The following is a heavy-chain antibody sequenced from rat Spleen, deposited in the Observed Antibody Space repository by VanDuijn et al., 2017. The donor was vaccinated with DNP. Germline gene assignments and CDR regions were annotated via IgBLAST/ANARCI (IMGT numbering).Heavy chain of an antibody. J-gene: IGHJ1*01. CDR1: GYSITSNY. V-gene: IGHV3-1*01. CDR2: INYSGAT. CDR3: ARGLNYGGYIYSWYFDF. D-gene: IGHD1-11*01. Sequence: EVQLQESGPGLVKPSQSLSLTCSVTGYSITSNYWGWIRKFPGNKMEWIGHINYSGATAYNPSLRSRISITRDTSKNQFFLQLNSVTTEDTATYYCARGLNYGGYIYSWYFDFWGPGTMVTVSS.